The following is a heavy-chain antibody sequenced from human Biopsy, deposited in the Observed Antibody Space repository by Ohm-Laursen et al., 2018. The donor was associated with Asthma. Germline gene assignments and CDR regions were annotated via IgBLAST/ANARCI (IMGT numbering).Heavy chain of an antibody. CDR1: GGTFSNFA. V-gene: IGHV1-69*13. Sequence: EASVKVSCNAPGGTFSNFAISWVRQAPGQGLEWLGGIMTVFGTTNYAQKFQGRVTITADESTSTAYMEVTSLRSEDTAIYYCARCQVGYSSDWSLLLKKIYYSGMDVWGQGTAVTVSS. J-gene: IGHJ6*02. CDR2: IMTVFGTT. CDR3: ARCQVGYSSDWSLLLKKIYYSGMDV. D-gene: IGHD6-19*01.